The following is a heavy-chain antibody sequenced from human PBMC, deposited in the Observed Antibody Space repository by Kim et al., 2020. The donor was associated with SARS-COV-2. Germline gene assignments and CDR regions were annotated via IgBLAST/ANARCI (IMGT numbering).Heavy chain of an antibody. CDR3: ARDLDYYGSGSLNLYYYYGKDV. CDR2: INPSGGST. Sequence: ASVKVSCKASGYTFTSYYMHWVRQAPGQGLAWMGIINPSGGSTSYAQKFQGRVTMTRATSTSTVYMELSSLRSEDTAVYYCARDLDYYGSGSLNLYYYYGKDVWGQGTTVTVS. D-gene: IGHD3-10*01. CDR1: GYTFTSYY. J-gene: IGHJ6*02. V-gene: IGHV1-46*01.